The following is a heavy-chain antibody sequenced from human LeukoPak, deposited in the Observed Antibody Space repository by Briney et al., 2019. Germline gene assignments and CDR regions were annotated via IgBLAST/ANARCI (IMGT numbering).Heavy chain of an antibody. CDR1: GFTFSSYA. J-gene: IGHJ6*02. CDR3: AKSGGLSGSGRLAMDV. D-gene: IGHD3-10*01. Sequence: PGGSLRLSCTASGFTFSSYAMGWVRQAPGKGLEWVSGISGSGGSTYYADSVKGRFTSSRDNSNNTLYVQMNSLRVEDTAVYYCAKSGGLSGSGRLAMDVWGQGTTVTVSS. V-gene: IGHV3-23*01. CDR2: ISGSGGST.